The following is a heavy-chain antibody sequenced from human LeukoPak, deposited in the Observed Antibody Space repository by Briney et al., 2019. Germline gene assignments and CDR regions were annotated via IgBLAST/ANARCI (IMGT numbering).Heavy chain of an antibody. CDR3: ARGSGGYCSSTSCYGFDY. V-gene: IGHV4-34*01. J-gene: IGHJ4*02. CDR2: INHSGST. D-gene: IGHD2-2*01. Sequence: SETLSLTCAVYGGSFSGYYWSWLRQPPGKGLEWIGEINHSGSTTYNPSLKSRVTISVDTSKNQFSLKLSSVTAADTAVYYCARGSGGYCSSTSCYGFDYWGQGTLVTVSS. CDR1: GGSFSGYY.